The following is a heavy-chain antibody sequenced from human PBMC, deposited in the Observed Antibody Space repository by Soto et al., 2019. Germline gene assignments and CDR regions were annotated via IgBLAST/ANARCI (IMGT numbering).Heavy chain of an antibody. CDR3: ARIAVRGVIRGPIDY. J-gene: IGHJ4*02. D-gene: IGHD3-10*01. CDR1: GYTFTSYC. CDR2: ISAYNGNT. Sequence: EASVKVSCKASGYTFTSYCISWVRQAPGQGVEWMGWISAYNGNTNYAQKLQGRVTMTTDTSTSTAYMELRSLRSDDTAVYYCARIAVRGVIRGPIDYWGQGTLVTVSS. V-gene: IGHV1-18*01.